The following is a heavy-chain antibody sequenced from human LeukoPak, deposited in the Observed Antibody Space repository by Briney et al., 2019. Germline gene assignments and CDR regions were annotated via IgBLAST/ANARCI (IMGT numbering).Heavy chain of an antibody. J-gene: IGHJ4*02. D-gene: IGHD1-14*01. CDR2: LYSDGNT. V-gene: IGHV3-53*01. CDR1: GFTVITND. CDR3: ARGVEPLAANTLAY. Sequence: RGSPRLSCAASGFTVITNDMTWVRQAPGKGLKWVSVLYSDGNTKYADSVQGRFTISRDNSKNTLYLEMNSLSPDDTAVYYCARGVEPLAANTLAYWGQGTLVTVSS.